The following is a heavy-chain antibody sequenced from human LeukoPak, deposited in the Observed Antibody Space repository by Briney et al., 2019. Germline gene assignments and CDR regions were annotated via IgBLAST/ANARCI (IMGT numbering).Heavy chain of an antibody. Sequence: SETLSLTCTVSGGSISSGGYYWSWIRQHTGKGLEWIGYIYYSGSTYYNPSLKSRVTISVDTSKNQFSLKLSSVTAADTAVYYCARGWSTGQIAAVGSDDAFDIWGQGTMVTVSS. CDR3: ARGWSTGQIAAVGSDDAFDI. CDR1: GGSISSGGYY. D-gene: IGHD6-13*01. CDR2: IYYSGST. J-gene: IGHJ3*02. V-gene: IGHV4-31*03.